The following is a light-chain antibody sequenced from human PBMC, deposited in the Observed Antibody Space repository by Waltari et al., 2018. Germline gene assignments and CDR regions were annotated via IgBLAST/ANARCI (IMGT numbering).Light chain of an antibody. J-gene: IGLJ2*01. Sequence: QSVLTQPPSASGTPGQRVTISCSGTSSNVGGSTVHWYQKVPGTAPKLLINERNPWASGVPDRFSGSKSGTSASRSISGLQSEDEADYFCAVWDARLNGPVFGGGTKVTVL. CDR3: AVWDARLNGPV. CDR2: ERN. CDR1: SSNVGGST. V-gene: IGLV1-44*01.